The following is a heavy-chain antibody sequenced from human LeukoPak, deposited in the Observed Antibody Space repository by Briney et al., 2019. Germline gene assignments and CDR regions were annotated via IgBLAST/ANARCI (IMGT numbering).Heavy chain of an antibody. CDR2: INHSGST. D-gene: IGHD6-13*01. Sequence: SETLSLTCTVSGGSISSYYWSWIRQPPGKGLEWIGEINHSGSTNYNPSLKSRVTISVDTSKNQFSLKLSSVTAADTAVYYCARRSAERNWFDPWGQGTLVTVSS. J-gene: IGHJ5*02. V-gene: IGHV4-34*01. CDR1: GGSISSYY. CDR3: ARRSAERNWFDP.